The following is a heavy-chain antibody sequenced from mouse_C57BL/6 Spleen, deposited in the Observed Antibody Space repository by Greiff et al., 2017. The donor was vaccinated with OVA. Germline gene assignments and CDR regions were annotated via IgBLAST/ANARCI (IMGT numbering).Heavy chain of an antibody. J-gene: IGHJ4*01. V-gene: IGHV2-9-1*01. Sequence: QVQLQQSGPGLVAPSQSLSITCTVSGFSLTSYAISWVRQPPGKGLEWLGVIWTGGGTNYNSALKSRLSISKDNSKSQVFLKMNSLQTDDTARYYCAGFTTVDYYAMDYWGQGTSVTVSS. CDR2: IWTGGGT. CDR3: AGFTTVDYYAMDY. CDR1: GFSLTSYA. D-gene: IGHD1-1*01.